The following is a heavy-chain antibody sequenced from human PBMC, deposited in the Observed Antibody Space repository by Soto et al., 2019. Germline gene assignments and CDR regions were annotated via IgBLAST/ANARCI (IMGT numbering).Heavy chain of an antibody. D-gene: IGHD3-22*01. CDR3: TTDPVTMIVVVPSSG. Sequence: GSLRLSCTSSGFTVSNAWVSWVRQAPGKGLEWPGRIKSETDGGTTDYAAPLKGRFTISRDDSKNTLYLQMNSLKTEDTAVYYCTTDPVTMIVVVPSSGWGQGTLVTVSS. CDR2: IKSETDGGTT. J-gene: IGHJ4*02. V-gene: IGHV3-15*01. CDR1: GFTVSNAW.